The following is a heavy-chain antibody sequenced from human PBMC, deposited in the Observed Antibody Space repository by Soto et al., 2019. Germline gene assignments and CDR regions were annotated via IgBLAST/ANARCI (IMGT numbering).Heavy chain of an antibody. CDR2: ITSDTNTI. Sequence: EVQLVESGGGLVQPGGSLRLSCAASGFPFSIYSMNWFRQAPGKGLEWSSYITSDTNTIKYADSVKGRFTISRDNAKNLVYLQMNSLRDEDTAVYFCARSVEGHFDYCGQGTVVTVSS. CDR3: ARSVEGHFDY. CDR1: GFPFSIYS. J-gene: IGHJ4*02. V-gene: IGHV3-48*02.